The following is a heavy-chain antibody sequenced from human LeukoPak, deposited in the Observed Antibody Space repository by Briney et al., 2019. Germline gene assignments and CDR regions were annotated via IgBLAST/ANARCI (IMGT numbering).Heavy chain of an antibody. Sequence: SETLPLTCTVSGGSISSYHWSWIRQPPGKGLEWIGFIYYSGSTHYNPSLKSRVTMSVDTSKNQFSLRLTSVTAADTAVYYCARDRAQYSSDWTHTVNYYGMDVWGQGTTVTVSS. D-gene: IGHD6-25*01. CDR2: IYYSGST. J-gene: IGHJ6*02. CDR1: GGSISSYH. CDR3: ARDRAQYSSDWTHTVNYYGMDV. V-gene: IGHV4-59*01.